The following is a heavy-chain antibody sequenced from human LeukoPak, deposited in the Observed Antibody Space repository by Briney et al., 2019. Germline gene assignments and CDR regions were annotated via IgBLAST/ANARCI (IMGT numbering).Heavy chain of an antibody. CDR3: ARGGYYGSGSYYPTLYYYYGMDV. J-gene: IGHJ6*02. D-gene: IGHD3-10*01. CDR1: GGTFSSYA. CDR2: IIPIFGTA. V-gene: IGHV1-69*13. Sequence: VASVKVSCKASGGTFSSYAISWVRQAPGQGLEWMGGIIPIFGTANYAQKFQGRVTITADESTSTAYMELSSLRSEDTAVYYCARGGYYGSGSYYPTLYYYYGMDVWGQGTTVTVSS.